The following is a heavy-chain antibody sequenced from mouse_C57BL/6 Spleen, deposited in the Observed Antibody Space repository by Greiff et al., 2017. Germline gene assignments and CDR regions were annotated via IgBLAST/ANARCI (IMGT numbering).Heavy chain of an antibody. V-gene: IGHV1-82*01. CDR1: GYAFSSSW. Sequence: QVQLKGSGPELVKPGASVKISCKASGYAFSSSWMNWVKQRPGKGLEWIGRIYPGDGDTNYNGKFKGKATLTADKSSSTAYMQLSSLTSEDSAVYFCAREEGLAGLFDYWGQGTTLTVSS. CDR2: IYPGDGDT. D-gene: IGHD3-3*01. CDR3: AREEGLAGLFDY. J-gene: IGHJ2*01.